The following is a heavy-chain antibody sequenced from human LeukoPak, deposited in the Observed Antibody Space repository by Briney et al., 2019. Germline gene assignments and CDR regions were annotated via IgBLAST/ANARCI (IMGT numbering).Heavy chain of an antibody. V-gene: IGHV1-69*06. J-gene: IGHJ4*02. Sequence: SVKVSCKASGGTFSKYTISWVRQAPGQGLEWLGGIIPIFGTAHYAQKFQGRVTITADKSTNTAYMEVSSLRSEDTAVYYCARVLSTKRSYYFDYWGQGTLVTVSS. CDR1: GGTFSKYT. CDR2: IIPIFGTA. CDR3: ARVLSTKRSYYFDY.